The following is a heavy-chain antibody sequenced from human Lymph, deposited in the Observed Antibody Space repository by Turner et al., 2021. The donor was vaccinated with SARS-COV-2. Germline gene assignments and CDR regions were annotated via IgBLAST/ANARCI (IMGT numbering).Heavy chain of an antibody. V-gene: IGHV3-53*01. Sequence: EVQLVESGGGFIQPGGSLRLFCAASGFTVSSNYMSWVRQAPGKGLEWITLIYSGGSTLYADSVKGRFTISRDNSKNTLYLQMNSLRADDTAVYYCAKVLPYGDYFDFWGQGTLVTVSS. CDR1: GFTVSSNY. D-gene: IGHD4-17*01. J-gene: IGHJ4*02. CDR2: IYSGGST. CDR3: AKVLPYGDYFDF.